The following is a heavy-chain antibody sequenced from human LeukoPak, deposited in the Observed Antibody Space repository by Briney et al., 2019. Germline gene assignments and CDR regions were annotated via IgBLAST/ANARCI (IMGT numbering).Heavy chain of an antibody. D-gene: IGHD2-21*01. J-gene: IGHJ4*02. V-gene: IGHV3-53*01. CDR3: ASRHCSGGDCYFAGADPFDH. CDR2: VYKDGKM. CDR1: GGTFSSTY. Sequence: ASVKVSCKASGGTFSSTYMSWVRQSPGKGLEWVSVVYKDGKMFYIDSVKGRFAISRDTSKNTVYLQMNNLRAEDTAVYYCASRHCSGGDCYFAGADPFDHWGQGTLVTVSS.